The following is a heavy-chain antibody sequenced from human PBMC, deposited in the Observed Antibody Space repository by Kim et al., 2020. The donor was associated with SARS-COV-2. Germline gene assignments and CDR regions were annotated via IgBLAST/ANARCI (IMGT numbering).Heavy chain of an antibody. D-gene: IGHD3-16*02. Sequence: QKFQGRVTITADESTSTAYMELSSLRSEDTAVYYCARILEESSGDQDHDYWGQGTLVTVSS. CDR3: ARILEESSGDQDHDY. J-gene: IGHJ4*02. V-gene: IGHV1-69*01.